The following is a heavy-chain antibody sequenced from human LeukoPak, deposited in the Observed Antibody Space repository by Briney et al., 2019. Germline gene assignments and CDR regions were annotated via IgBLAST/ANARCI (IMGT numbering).Heavy chain of an antibody. CDR1: GASISSGSYY. Sequence: PSQTLSLTCTVSGASISSGSYYWSWIRQPAGKGLEWIGRIYTTGSTNYNPSLKSRVTISLDMSKNQFSLKLSSVTAADTAVYYCARKQWVEYYFESWGRGTLVTVSS. CDR2: IYTTGST. J-gene: IGHJ4*02. D-gene: IGHD6-19*01. V-gene: IGHV4-61*02. CDR3: ARKQWVEYYFES.